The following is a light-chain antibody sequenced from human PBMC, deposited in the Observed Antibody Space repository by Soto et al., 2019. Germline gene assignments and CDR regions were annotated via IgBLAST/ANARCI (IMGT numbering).Light chain of an antibody. V-gene: IGLV2-14*03. CDR3: TSYSSINSVV. J-gene: IGLJ2*01. Sequence: QSALTQPASVSGSPGQSITISCTGTRSDVGGYNYVSWYQQHPDKAPKLIIYDVNYRPSGVSNRFSGSKSGNTASLTTSGLQAEDEGDYHCTSYSSINSVVFGGGTKLTVL. CDR2: DVN. CDR1: RSDVGGYNY.